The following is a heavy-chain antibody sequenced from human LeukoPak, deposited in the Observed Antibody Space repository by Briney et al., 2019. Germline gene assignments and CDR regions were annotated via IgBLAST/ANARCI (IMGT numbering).Heavy chain of an antibody. D-gene: IGHD2-21*01. CDR2: MNPNSGNT. Sequence: ASVKVSCKASGYTFTTHDINWVRQATGQGLEWLGWMNPNSGNTGYAQKFQGRVTVTRNISITTAYMELTNLRYEDTAVYYCARVAGNCGGDCYRLLYWGQGTLVTVSS. CDR3: ARVAGNCGGDCYRLLY. CDR1: GYTFTTHD. J-gene: IGHJ4*02. V-gene: IGHV1-8*01.